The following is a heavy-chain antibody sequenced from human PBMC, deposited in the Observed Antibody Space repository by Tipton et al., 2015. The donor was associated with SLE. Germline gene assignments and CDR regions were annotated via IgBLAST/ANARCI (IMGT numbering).Heavy chain of an antibody. CDR1: GGSLSTNDF. D-gene: IGHD3-10*01. J-gene: IGHJ4*02. CDR3: AKKYYFSSKYFDF. CDR2: ISHTGST. V-gene: IGHV4-4*02. Sequence: TLSLTCGISGGSLSTNDFWSWVRQLPGKGLEWIAEISHTGSTNVNSSLKSRVSISVETSKNQFSLKLSSVTAADTAVYYCAKKYYFSSKYFDFWGQGTLVTVSS.